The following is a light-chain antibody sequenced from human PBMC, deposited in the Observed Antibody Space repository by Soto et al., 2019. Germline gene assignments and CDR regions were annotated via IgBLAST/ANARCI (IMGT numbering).Light chain of an antibody. J-gene: IGKJ1*01. CDR3: QQYNSYSWT. V-gene: IGKV1-5*03. CDR1: QSISSW. CDR2: KAS. Sequence: DIQMTQSPSTLSASVGDRVTITCRASQSISSWLAWYQQKPGKAPILLISKASSLESGVPSRFSGSGSGTEFTLTISSLQPDDFATYYCQQYNSYSWTFGQGTKVDIK.